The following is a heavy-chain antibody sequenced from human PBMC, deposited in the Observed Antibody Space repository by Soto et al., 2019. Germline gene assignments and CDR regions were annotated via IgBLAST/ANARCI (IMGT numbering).Heavy chain of an antibody. J-gene: IGHJ6*02. CDR2: VWHDGSKK. CDR3: AREEPGDYDNFYYGMDV. CDR1: GFTFRSDG. D-gene: IGHD4-17*01. Sequence: HVQVVESGGGVVQPGRSLRLSCATSGFTFRSDGMHWVRQAPGKGLEWVAFVWHDGSKKYYGDSVKGRFTISRDDSNNTLYLQMNGLRAEDTAIYYCAREEPGDYDNFYYGMDVWGQGTTVTVSS. V-gene: IGHV3-33*01.